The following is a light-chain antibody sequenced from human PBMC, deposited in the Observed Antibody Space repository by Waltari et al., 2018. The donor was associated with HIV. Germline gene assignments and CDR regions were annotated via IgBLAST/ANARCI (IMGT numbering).Light chain of an antibody. V-gene: IGKV3-20*01. CDR2: DDS. CDR1: QSIGNNF. J-gene: IGKJ2*01. CDR3: QQYRSSPGT. Sequence: EIVLAQSPVTLPLSPGDRATLSCRASQSIGNNFLAWYQQRPGQAPRLLIYDDSKRATGIPERFTGSGSGTDFTLSISRLEPEDFAMYYCQQYRSSPGTFGQGTNLEI.